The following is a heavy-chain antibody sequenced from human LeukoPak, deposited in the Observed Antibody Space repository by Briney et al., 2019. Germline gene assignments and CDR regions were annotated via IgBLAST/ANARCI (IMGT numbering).Heavy chain of an antibody. J-gene: IGHJ4*02. D-gene: IGHD2-2*01. CDR1: GGTFSSYA. CDR3: ASQYCSSTSCSTFDY. V-gene: IGHV1-69*05. Sequence: SVKVPCKASGGTFSSYAISWVRQAPGQGLEWMGGIIPIFGTANYAQKFQGRVTITTDESTSTAYMELCSLRSEDTAVYYCASQYCSSTSCSTFDYWGQGTLVTVSS. CDR2: IIPIFGTA.